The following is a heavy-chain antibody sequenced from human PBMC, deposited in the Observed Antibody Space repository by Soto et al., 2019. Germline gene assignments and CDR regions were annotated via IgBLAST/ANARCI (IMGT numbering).Heavy chain of an antibody. D-gene: IGHD4-17*01. Sequence: PSETLSLTCAVYGGSFSGYYWSWIRQPPGKGLEWIGEINHSGSTNYNPSLKSRVTISVDTSKNQFSLKLSSVTAADTAVYYCARSDRTNTVTTFYYYYGMDVWGQGTTVTVSS. CDR1: GGSFSGYY. CDR3: ARSDRTNTVTTFYYYYGMDV. V-gene: IGHV4-34*01. J-gene: IGHJ6*02. CDR2: INHSGST.